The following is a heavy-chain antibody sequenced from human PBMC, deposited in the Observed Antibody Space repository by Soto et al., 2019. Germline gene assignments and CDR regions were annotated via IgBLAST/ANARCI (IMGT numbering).Heavy chain of an antibody. J-gene: IGHJ5*02. CDR3: ATFPDSRGYYSFRWLDP. D-gene: IGHD3-22*01. CDR2: ISGSGGST. Sequence: GGSLRLSCAASGFTFSSYAMSWVRQAPGKGLEWVSAISGSGGSTYYADSVKGRFTISRDNSKNTQYLQRNSLRAGETAVYYCATFPDSRGYYSFRWLDPWGQGTLVTVSS. CDR1: GFTFSSYA. V-gene: IGHV3-23*01.